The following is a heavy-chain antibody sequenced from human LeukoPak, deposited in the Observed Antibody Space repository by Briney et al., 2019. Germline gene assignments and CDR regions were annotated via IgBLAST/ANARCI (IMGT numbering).Heavy chain of an antibody. J-gene: IGHJ4*02. D-gene: IGHD6-19*01. CDR3: ARLYGSGWYDGDY. Sequence: SETLSLTCTVSGDSMSGHFWSWIRQPPGKGLEWIGYVYYSGSTYYNPSLKSRLTMSVDTSKNRFSLRLSSVTAADTAVYYCARLYGSGWYDGDYWGQGTLVTVSS. V-gene: IGHV4-59*08. CDR1: GDSMSGHF. CDR2: VYYSGST.